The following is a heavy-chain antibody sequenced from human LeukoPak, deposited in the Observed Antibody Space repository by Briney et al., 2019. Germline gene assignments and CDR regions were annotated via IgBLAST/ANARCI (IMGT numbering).Heavy chain of an antibody. CDR3: ARNPKFTYYYDSNDAFDI. CDR1: GGSISSGSYY. D-gene: IGHD3-22*01. J-gene: IGHJ3*02. Sequence: SETLSLTCTVSGGSISSGSYYWSWIRQPAGKGLEWIGRIYTSGSTNYNPSLKSRVTMSVDTSKNQFSLKLSSVTAADTAVYYCARNPKFTYYYDSNDAFDIWGQGTMVTVSS. V-gene: IGHV4-61*02. CDR2: IYTSGST.